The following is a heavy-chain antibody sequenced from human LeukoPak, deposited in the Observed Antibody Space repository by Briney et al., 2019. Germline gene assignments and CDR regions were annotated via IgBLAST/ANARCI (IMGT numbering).Heavy chain of an antibody. J-gene: IGHJ6*03. CDR2: IYHSGST. CDR3: ARANDYGDPLPRYMDV. Sequence: PSGTLSLTCAVSGDSITCSNWWSWVRQPPEKGLEWIGEIYHSGSTNYNPSLKSRVHISVDKSKNQFSLKVNSVTAADTAVYYCARANDYGDPLPRYMDVWGKGTTVTVSS. CDR1: GDSITCSNW. D-gene: IGHD4-17*01. V-gene: IGHV4-4*02.